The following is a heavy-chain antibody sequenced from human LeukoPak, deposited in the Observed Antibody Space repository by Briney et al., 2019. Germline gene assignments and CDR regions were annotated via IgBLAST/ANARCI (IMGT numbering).Heavy chain of an antibody. D-gene: IGHD3-16*01. CDR3: TTGPSYGYEW. CDR1: GMTFSDHW. CDR2: IKTDGRTP. Sequence: GGSLRLSCADSGMTFSDHWMQWVRQVPGKVLVWVSLIKTDGRTPIYADSVKGRFTISRDNGKSTLYPQMNSLRAEDTAIYYCTTGPSYGYEWWGQGTVVTVSS. J-gene: IGHJ1*01. V-gene: IGHV3-74*01.